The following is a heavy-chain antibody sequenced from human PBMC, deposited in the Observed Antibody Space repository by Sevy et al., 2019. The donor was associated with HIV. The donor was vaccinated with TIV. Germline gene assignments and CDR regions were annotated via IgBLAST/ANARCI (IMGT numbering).Heavy chain of an antibody. J-gene: IGHJ3*02. CDR2: IKQDGSEK. Sequence: GGSLRLSCAASGFTFSSYWMSWVRQAPGKGLEWVANIKQDGSEKYYVDSVKVLFTISKDNDKTSLYLQKNSLRAEDTAVYYCARDKGNYYPDAFDIWGQGTMVTVSS. CDR3: ARDKGNYYPDAFDI. CDR1: GFTFSSYW. V-gene: IGHV3-7*01. D-gene: IGHD3-22*01.